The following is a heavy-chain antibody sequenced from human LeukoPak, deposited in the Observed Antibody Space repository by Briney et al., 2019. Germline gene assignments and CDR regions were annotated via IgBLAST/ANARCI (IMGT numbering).Heavy chain of an antibody. D-gene: IGHD3-22*01. CDR1: GGSIRNYY. Sequence: SETLSLTCTVSGGSIRNYYWSWIRQPAEDGLEWIGRISSTGSINYNPSLKSRVTMSVDTSKNQFSLKLSSVTAADTAVYYCVGDSSGYYYGEKHFDYRGQGTLVTVSS. CDR3: VGDSSGYYYGEKHFDY. V-gene: IGHV4-4*07. J-gene: IGHJ4*02. CDR2: ISSTGSI.